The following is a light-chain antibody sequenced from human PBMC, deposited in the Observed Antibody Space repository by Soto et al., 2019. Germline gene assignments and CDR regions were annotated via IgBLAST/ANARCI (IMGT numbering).Light chain of an antibody. Sequence: DIPMTQSPSSVSASVGDRVSITCRASQDIGSWLAWFQQKPGKAPKLLIHAASSLQSGVPSRFSGSGSGTDFTLTISSLQPEDSATYYCQQANSFPPLTFGGGTRVEIK. CDR1: QDIGSW. V-gene: IGKV1-12*01. J-gene: IGKJ4*01. CDR3: QQANSFPPLT. CDR2: AAS.